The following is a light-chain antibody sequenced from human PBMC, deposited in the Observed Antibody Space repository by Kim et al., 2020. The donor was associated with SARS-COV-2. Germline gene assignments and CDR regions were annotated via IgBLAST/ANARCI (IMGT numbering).Light chain of an antibody. CDR3: SARDSGGYNVV. CDR1: SLRSED. CDR2: DTD. V-gene: IGLV3-19*01. Sequence: GQTVRITCEGGSLRSEDASWYRQKPGQAPILVVYDTDNRPSGIPDRFSGSSSGHTASLTITGAQAEDEADYCGSARDSGGYNVVFGGGTQLTVL. J-gene: IGLJ2*01.